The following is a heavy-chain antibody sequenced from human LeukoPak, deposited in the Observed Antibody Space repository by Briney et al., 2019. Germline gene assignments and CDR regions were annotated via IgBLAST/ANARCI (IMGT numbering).Heavy chain of an antibody. V-gene: IGHV3-23*01. D-gene: IGHD3-10*01. CDR3: ARAAMVRGVDYFDY. J-gene: IGHJ4*02. CDR2: ISGSGGST. CDR1: GFTFSSYS. Sequence: GGSLRLSCAASGFTFSSYSMTWVRQAPGKGLEWVSVISGSGGSTYHGDSVKGRFTISRDNSKNTLYLQMNSLRAEDTAVYYCARAAMVRGVDYFDYWGQGTLVTVSS.